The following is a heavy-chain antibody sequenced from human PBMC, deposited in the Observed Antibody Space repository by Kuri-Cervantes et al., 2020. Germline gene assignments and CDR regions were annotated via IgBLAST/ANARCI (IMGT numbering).Heavy chain of an antibody. V-gene: IGHV4-39*07. D-gene: IGHD2-2*01. Sequence: SETLSLTCTVSGGSVSSGSYYWSWIRQPPGKGLEWIGSIYHSGSTYYNPSLKSRVTISVDTSKNQFSLKLSSVTAADTAVYYCARLVVRYYFDYWGQGTLVTVSS. CDR2: IYHSGST. J-gene: IGHJ4*02. CDR1: GGSVSSGSYY. CDR3: ARLVVRYYFDY.